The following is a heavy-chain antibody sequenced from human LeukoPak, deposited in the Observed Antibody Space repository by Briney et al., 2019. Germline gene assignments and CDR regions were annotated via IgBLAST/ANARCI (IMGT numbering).Heavy chain of an antibody. CDR3: VAVTKA. CDR2: INSDGSNT. J-gene: IGHJ4*02. CDR1: GFTFGSSY. D-gene: IGHD4-17*01. Sequence: PGGSLRLSCAASGFTFGSSYMHWVRQVPGKGLVWVSRINSDGSNTNYADSVKGRFTISRNNAQNTLYLQMNSLRAEDPAVNYCVAVTKAWGKRTLVTVST. V-gene: IGHV3-74*01.